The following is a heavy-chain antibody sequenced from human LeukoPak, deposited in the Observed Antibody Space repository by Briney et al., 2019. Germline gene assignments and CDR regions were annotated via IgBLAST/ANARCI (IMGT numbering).Heavy chain of an antibody. Sequence: ASVKVSCKASGYTFTSYDINWVRQATGQGLEWMGWMNPNSGNTGYAQKFQGRVTMTRNTSISTAYMELSSLRSEDTAVYYCARPRQYNLGFYDCWGQGTLVTVSS. V-gene: IGHV1-8*01. CDR1: GYTFTSYD. D-gene: IGHD1-14*01. CDR2: MNPNSGNT. CDR3: ARPRQYNLGFYDC. J-gene: IGHJ4*02.